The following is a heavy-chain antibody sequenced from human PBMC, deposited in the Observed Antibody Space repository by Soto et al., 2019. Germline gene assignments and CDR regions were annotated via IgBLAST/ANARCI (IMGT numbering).Heavy chain of an antibody. V-gene: IGHV4-59*01. J-gene: IGHJ6*02. Sequence: SETLSLTCTVSGGSISSYYWSWIRQPPGKGLEWIGYIYYRGSTNYNPSLKSRVTISVDTSKNQFSLKLSSVTAADTAVYYCARLKGYDFWSGSGPYYYGMDVWGQGTTVTVSS. CDR1: GGSISSYY. CDR2: IYYRGST. CDR3: ARLKGYDFWSGSGPYYYGMDV. D-gene: IGHD3-3*01.